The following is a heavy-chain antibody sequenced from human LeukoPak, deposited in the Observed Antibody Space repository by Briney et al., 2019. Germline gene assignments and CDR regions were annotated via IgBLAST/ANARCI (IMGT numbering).Heavy chain of an antibody. J-gene: IGHJ4*02. CDR1: GYTFTGYY. CDR3: ARDRPYGDYPYYFDY. Sequence: GASVKVSCKASGYTFTGYYMHWVRQAPGQGLEWMGWINPNSGGTNYAQKFQGRVTMTRDTSISTAYMELSRLRSDDTAVYYCARDRPYGDYPYYFDYWGQGTLVTVSS. V-gene: IGHV1-2*02. CDR2: INPNSGGT. D-gene: IGHD4-17*01.